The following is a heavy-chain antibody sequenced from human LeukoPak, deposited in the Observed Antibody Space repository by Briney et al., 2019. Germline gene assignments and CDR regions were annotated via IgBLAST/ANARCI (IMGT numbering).Heavy chain of an antibody. Sequence: SETLSLTCTVSGGSISSYCWSWIRQPPGKGLEWIGYIYYSGSTNYNPSLKSRVTISVDTSKNQFSLKLSSVTAADTAVYYCARDQSGYSSSSWFDPWGQGTLVTVSS. D-gene: IGHD6-13*01. CDR3: ARDQSGYSSSSWFDP. V-gene: IGHV4-59*01. J-gene: IGHJ5*02. CDR2: IYYSGST. CDR1: GGSISSYC.